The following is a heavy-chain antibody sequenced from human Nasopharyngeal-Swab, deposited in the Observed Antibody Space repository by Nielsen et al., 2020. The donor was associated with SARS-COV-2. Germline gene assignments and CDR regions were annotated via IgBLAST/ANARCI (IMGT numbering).Heavy chain of an antibody. D-gene: IGHD4-17*01. CDR3: TRHALVTKDFDY. CDR2: IYYSGST. Sequence: MRQPPGKGLEWIGSIYYSGSTYYNPSLKSRVTISVDTSKNQFSPKLSSVTAADTAVYYCTRHALVTKDFDYWGQGTLVTVSS. J-gene: IGHJ4*02. V-gene: IGHV4-39*01.